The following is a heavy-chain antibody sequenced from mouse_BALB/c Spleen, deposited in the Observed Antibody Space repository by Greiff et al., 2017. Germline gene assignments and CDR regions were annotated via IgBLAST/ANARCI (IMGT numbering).Heavy chain of an antibody. J-gene: IGHJ3*01. Sequence: EVKLEESGAELVKPGASVKLSCTASGFNIKDTYMHWVKQRPEQGLEWIGRIDPANGNTKYDPKFQGKATITADTSSNTAYLQLSSLTSEDTAVYYCARGSGYVGAYWGQGTLVTVSA. V-gene: IGHV14-3*02. CDR2: IDPANGNT. D-gene: IGHD3-1*01. CDR1: GFNIKDTY. CDR3: ARGSGYVGAY.